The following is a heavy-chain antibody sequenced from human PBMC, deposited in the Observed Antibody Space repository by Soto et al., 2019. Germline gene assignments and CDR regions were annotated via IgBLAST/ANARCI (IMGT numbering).Heavy chain of an antibody. CDR3: ARDGVFSPAQLDY. D-gene: IGHD2-21*01. V-gene: IGHV3-7*01. Sequence: EVQLVESGGGLVQPGGSLRLSCTGSGFTFSDFWMHWVRQAPGKGLEWVADIMQDGSEKYYLDSVKGRLTTSRDNAKNSVYLQLSSLTAEDTGVYNCARDGVFSPAQLDYWGQGTLVPVSS. J-gene: IGHJ4*02. CDR2: IMQDGSEK. CDR1: GFTFSDFW.